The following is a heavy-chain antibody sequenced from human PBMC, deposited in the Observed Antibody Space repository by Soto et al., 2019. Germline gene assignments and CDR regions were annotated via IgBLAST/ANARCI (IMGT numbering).Heavy chain of an antibody. CDR3: ARDPSQIVATTRHY. J-gene: IGHJ4*02. D-gene: IGHD5-12*01. V-gene: IGHV3-21*01. Sequence: PGGSLRLSCAASGFTFSSYSMNWVRQAPGKGLEWVSSISSSSSYIYYADSVKGRFTISRDNAKNSLYLQMNSLRAEDTAVYYCARDPSQIVATTRHYWGQGTLVTVSS. CDR2: ISSSSSYI. CDR1: GFTFSSYS.